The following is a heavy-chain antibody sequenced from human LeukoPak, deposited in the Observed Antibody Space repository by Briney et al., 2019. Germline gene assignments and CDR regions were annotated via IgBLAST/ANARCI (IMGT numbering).Heavy chain of an antibody. V-gene: IGHV1-69*04. CDR3: ARSIQLWPEGYYGMDV. D-gene: IGHD5-18*01. CDR2: IIPIFGIA. J-gene: IGHJ6*02. Sequence: SVKVSCKASGGTFSSYAISWVRQAPGQGLEWMGRIIPIFGIANYAQKVQGRVTITADKSTSTAYMELSSLRSEDTAVYYCARSIQLWPEGYYGMDVWGQGTTVTVSS. CDR1: GGTFSSYA.